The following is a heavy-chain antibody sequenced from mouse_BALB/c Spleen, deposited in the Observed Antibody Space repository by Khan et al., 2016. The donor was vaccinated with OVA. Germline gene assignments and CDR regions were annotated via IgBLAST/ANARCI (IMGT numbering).Heavy chain of an antibody. CDR1: GFSLTNYG. CDR2: IWSDGST. CDR3: ARQPYYHYYIMDY. Sequence: QVQLKESGPGLVAPSQSLSITYTISGFSLTNYGVHWVRQPPGKGLEWLVVIWSDGSTSYNSALNSRLIISKDNSKSQVFLKMNSLQTDDTAMYYCARQPYYHYYIMDYGGQGTSVTVSS. J-gene: IGHJ4*01. V-gene: IGHV2-6-1*01. D-gene: IGHD2-10*01.